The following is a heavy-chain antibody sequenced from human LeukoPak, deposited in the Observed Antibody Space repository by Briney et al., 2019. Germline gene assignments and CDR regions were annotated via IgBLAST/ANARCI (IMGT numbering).Heavy chain of an antibody. CDR2: IYSGGST. V-gene: IGHV3-66*01. Sequence: PGGSLRLSCAASGFIVSSNYMSWVRQAPGKGLEWVSVIYSGGSTYYADSVKGRFTISRDNSKNTLYLQMNSLRAEDTAVYYCARGKHLVGAVDYWGQGTLVTVSS. D-gene: IGHD1-26*01. J-gene: IGHJ4*02. CDR3: ARGKHLVGAVDY. CDR1: GFIVSSNY.